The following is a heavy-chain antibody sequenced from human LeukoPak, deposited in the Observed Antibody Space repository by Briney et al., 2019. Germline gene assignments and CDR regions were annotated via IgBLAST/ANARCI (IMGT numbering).Heavy chain of an antibody. CDR3: ARGFYGDDY. D-gene: IGHD4-17*01. CDR1: GGSFSGYY. V-gene: IGHV4-34*01. J-gene: IGHJ4*02. Sequence: SETLSLTCAVYGGSFSGYYWSWIRQPPGKGLEWIGEINHSGSTNYNPSLKSRVTKSVDTSKNQFSLKLSSVTAADTAVYYCARGFYGDDYWGQGTLVTVSS. CDR2: INHSGST.